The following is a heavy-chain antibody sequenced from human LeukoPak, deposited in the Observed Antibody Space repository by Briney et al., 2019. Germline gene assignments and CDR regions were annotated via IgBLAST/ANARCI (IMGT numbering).Heavy chain of an antibody. V-gene: IGHV3-21*01. CDR2: ISSGSNYI. CDR3: ARTIVGEYYDN. Sequence: GGSLRLSCAASGFTFSSYRMNWVRQAPGKGLEWVSTISSGSNYIYYADSMKGRFTISRDSAKDSLYLQMNSLRAEDTAVYFCARTIVGEYYDNWGQGTLVTVSS. CDR1: GFTFSSYR. J-gene: IGHJ4*02. D-gene: IGHD1-26*01.